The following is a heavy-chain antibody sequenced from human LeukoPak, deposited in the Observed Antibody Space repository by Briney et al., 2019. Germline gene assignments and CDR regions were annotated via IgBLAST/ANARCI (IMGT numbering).Heavy chain of an antibody. CDR3: ARGTCSSTSCFLFDY. D-gene: IGHD2-2*01. Sequence: GGFLRLSCAASGFTFSSYSMNWVRQAPGKGREWVSSISSSSSYIYYADSVKGRFTISRDNAKNSLYLQMNSLRAEDTAVYYCARGTCSSTSCFLFDYWGQGTLVTVSS. CDR2: ISSSSSYI. CDR1: GFTFSSYS. J-gene: IGHJ4*02. V-gene: IGHV3-21*01.